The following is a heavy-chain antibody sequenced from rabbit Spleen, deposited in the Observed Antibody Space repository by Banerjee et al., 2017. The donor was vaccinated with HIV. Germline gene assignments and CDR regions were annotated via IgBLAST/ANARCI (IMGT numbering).Heavy chain of an antibody. CDR1: GFSFSSSYW. CDR3: ARDLIGIIGWNFYL. Sequence: QEQLVESGGGLVQPEGSLTLTCTASGFSFSSSYWICWVRQAPGKGLEWIACIYAGSSGTTYYASWATGRFTISRTSSITVTLQMTSLTAADTATYFCARDLIGIIGWNFYLWGPGTLVTVS. J-gene: IGHJ4*01. V-gene: IGHV1S45*01. CDR2: IYAGSSGTT. D-gene: IGHD1-1*01.